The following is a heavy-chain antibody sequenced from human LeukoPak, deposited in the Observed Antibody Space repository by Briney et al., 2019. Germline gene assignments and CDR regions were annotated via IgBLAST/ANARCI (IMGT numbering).Heavy chain of an antibody. CDR1: GGSISSGGYY. J-gene: IGHJ6*02. V-gene: IGHV4-31*03. Sequence: SETLSLTCTVSGGSISSGGYYWSWIRQHPGKGLEWIRYIYYSGSTYYNPSLKSRVTISVDTSKNQFSLKLSSVTAADTAVYYCARAPPDVYYYYGMDVWGQGTTVTVSS. CDR2: IYYSGST. CDR3: ARAPPDVYYYYGMDV.